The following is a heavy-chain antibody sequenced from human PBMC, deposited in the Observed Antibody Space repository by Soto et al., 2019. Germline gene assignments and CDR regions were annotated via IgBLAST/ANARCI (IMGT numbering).Heavy chain of an antibody. CDR3: ASRTLRCSSTSCYGGPIDFDY. CDR1: GGSISSGGYY. V-gene: IGHV4-31*03. CDR2: IYYSGST. J-gene: IGHJ4*02. Sequence: SETLSLTYTVSGGSISSGGYYWSWIRQHPGKGLEWIGYIYYSGSTYYNPSLKSRVTISVDTSKNQFSLKLSSATAADTAVYYCASRTLRCSSTSCYGGPIDFDYWGQGTLVTVSS. D-gene: IGHD2-2*01.